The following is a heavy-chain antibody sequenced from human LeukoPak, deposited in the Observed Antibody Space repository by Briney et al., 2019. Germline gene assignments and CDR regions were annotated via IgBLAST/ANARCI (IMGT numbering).Heavy chain of an antibody. CDR3: TTSSGWYSLNY. V-gene: IGHV4-4*02. CDR1: GDSISSVLW. Sequence: SETLSLTCAVSGDSISSVLWWNWVRQPPGKGLDWIGEISRDGSTKYNPSLKNRVTISKDNSKNQFSLKLNSVTAADTAVYYCTTSSGWYSLNYWGQGVLITVSS. CDR2: ISRDGST. D-gene: IGHD1-26*01. J-gene: IGHJ4*02.